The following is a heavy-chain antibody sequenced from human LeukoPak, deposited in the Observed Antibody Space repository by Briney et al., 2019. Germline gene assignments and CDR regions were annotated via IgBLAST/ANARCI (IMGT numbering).Heavy chain of an antibody. CDR3: TTGILPAY. CDR1: GFTFGDYA. V-gene: IGHV3-15*01. J-gene: IGHJ4*02. CDR2: IKSKTDGGTT. Sequence: GGSLRLSCTASGFTFGDYAMSWVRQAPGKGLEWVGRIKSKTDGGTTDYAAPVKGRFTISRDDSKNTLYLQMNSLKTEDTAVYYCTTGILPAYWGQGTLVTVSS.